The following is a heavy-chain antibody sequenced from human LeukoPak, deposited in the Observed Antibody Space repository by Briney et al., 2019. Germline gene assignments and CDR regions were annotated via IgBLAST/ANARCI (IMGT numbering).Heavy chain of an antibody. CDR3: AAVPESYYTVYHFDF. V-gene: IGHV4-34*01. Sequence: SETLSLTCAIYGGSFSGYYWSWIRQPPGKGLEWIGEINHRGSTNYNPSLKSRVTISVDTSMNSFSLELSSVTAADTAVYYCAAVPESYYTVYHFDFWGQGTLVTVSS. CDR2: INHRGST. J-gene: IGHJ4*02. CDR1: GGSFSGYY. D-gene: IGHD3-10*01.